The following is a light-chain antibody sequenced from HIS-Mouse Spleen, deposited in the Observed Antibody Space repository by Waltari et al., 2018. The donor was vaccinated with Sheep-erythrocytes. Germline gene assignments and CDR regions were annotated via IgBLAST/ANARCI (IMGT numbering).Light chain of an antibody. CDR1: SSDVGSYNL. CDR3: CSYAGSSTFVV. CDR2: EGS. Sequence: QSALTQPASVSGSPGQSITISCTGTSSDVGSYNLVSWYQQHPGKAPKLMILEGSKRPSGVSNRFSGSKSGNTASLTISGLQAEDEADYYCCSYAGSSTFVVFGGGTKLTVL. V-gene: IGLV2-23*01. J-gene: IGLJ2*01.